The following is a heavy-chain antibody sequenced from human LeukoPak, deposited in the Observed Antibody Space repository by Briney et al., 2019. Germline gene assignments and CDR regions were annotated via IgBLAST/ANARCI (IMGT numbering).Heavy chain of an antibody. CDR3: ARDIVVVPAVQEDGMDV. Sequence: ASVKVSCKASGYTFTGYYMHWVRQAPGQGLEWMGWINPNSGGTNYAQKFQGRATITRDTSASTAYMELSSLRSEDTAVYYCARDIVVVPAVQEDGMDVWGKGTTVTVSP. CDR2: INPNSGGT. CDR1: GYTFTGYY. V-gene: IGHV1-2*02. D-gene: IGHD2-2*01. J-gene: IGHJ6*04.